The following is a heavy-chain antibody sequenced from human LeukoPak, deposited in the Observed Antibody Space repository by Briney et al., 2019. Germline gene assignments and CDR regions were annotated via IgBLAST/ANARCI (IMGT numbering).Heavy chain of an antibody. CDR2: IYYSGST. CDR3: ARDRRGLPSYYFDH. D-gene: IGHD2-2*01. J-gene: IGHJ4*02. CDR1: GGSISSGGYY. Sequence: SETLSLTCTVSGGSISSGGYYWSWIRKHPGKGLHWIEYIYYSGSTYYNPSLRSRVSISVDASKNQFSLKLSSVTAADTAVYYCARDRRGLPSYYFDHWGQGTLVTVSS. V-gene: IGHV4-31*03.